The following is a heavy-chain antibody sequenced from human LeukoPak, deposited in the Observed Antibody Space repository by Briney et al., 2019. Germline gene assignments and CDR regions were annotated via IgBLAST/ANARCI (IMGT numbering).Heavy chain of an antibody. Sequence: GGSLRLSCAASGFTFSSYEMNWVRQAPGKGLEWVSYISSSGSTIYYADSVKGRFTISRDNAKNSLYLQMNSLRAEDTAVYYCARDRHCSGGSCSTGIFDYWGQGTLVTVSS. CDR1: GFTFSSYE. CDR3: ARDRHCSGGSCSTGIFDY. J-gene: IGHJ4*02. D-gene: IGHD2-15*01. CDR2: ISSSGSTI. V-gene: IGHV3-48*03.